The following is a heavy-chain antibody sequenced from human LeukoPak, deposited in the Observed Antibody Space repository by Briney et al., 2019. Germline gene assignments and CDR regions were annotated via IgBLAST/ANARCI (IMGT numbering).Heavy chain of an antibody. CDR1: GGSISSYY. J-gene: IGHJ4*02. Sequence: SETLSLTCTVSGGSISSYYWSWIRQPPGKGLEWIGYIYYSGSTNYNPSLKSRVTISVDTSKNQFSLKLSSVTAADTAVYYCARDRGGSGNFDYWGQGTLVTVSS. V-gene: IGHV4-59*01. CDR2: IYYSGST. CDR3: ARDRGGSGNFDY. D-gene: IGHD3-10*01.